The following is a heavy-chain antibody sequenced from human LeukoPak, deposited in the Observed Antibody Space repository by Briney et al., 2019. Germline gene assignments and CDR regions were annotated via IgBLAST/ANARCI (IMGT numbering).Heavy chain of an antibody. V-gene: IGHV4-38-2*02. Sequence: SEAPSLTCTVSGYSISSGYYWGWIRQPPGKGLEWIGNIYHSGRTYYNPSLESRVTISVDTSKNQLSLRLSSVAAADTAVYYCASTGYSSSWYEGQIDYWGQGTLVTVSS. CDR3: ASTGYSSSWYEGQIDY. J-gene: IGHJ4*02. CDR1: GYSISSGYY. D-gene: IGHD6-13*01. CDR2: IYHSGRT.